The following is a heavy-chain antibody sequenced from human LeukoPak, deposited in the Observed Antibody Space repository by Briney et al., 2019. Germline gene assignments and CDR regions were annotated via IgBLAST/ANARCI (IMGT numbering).Heavy chain of an antibody. J-gene: IGHJ4*02. CDR3: ARGLYCGGDCCLFDY. Sequence: PSETLSLTCTVSGGSISSSSYYWGWIRQPPGKGLEWIGSIYYSGSTYYNPSLKSRVTISVDTSKNQFSLKLSSVTAADTAVYYCARGLYCGGDCCLFDYWGQGTLVTVSS. V-gene: IGHV4-39*01. CDR1: GGSISSSSYY. D-gene: IGHD2-21*02. CDR2: IYYSGST.